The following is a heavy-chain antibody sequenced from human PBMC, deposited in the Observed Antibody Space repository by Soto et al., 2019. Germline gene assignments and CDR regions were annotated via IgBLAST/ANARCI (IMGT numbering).Heavy chain of an antibody. CDR2: IYYSGST. Sequence: PSETLSLTCTVSGGSISSGGYCWSWIRQHPGKGLEWIGYIYYSGSTYYNPSLKSRVTISVDTSKNQFSLKLSSVTAADTAVHYCARDRSGSGYYYSYYYGMDVWGQGTTVTVSS. D-gene: IGHD3-22*01. CDR1: GGSISSGGYC. V-gene: IGHV4-31*02. J-gene: IGHJ6*02. CDR3: ARDRSGSGYYYSYYYGMDV.